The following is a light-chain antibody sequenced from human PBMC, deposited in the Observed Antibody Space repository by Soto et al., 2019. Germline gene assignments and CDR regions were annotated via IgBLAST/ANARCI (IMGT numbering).Light chain of an antibody. CDR1: SSDVGGYNY. CDR2: EVS. Sequence: QSALTQPASVSGSPGQSITISCTGTSSDVGGYNYVSWYQQHPGKAPKLMISEVSNRPSGVSNRFSGSKSGNTASLTISGLQAEDEADYYCSSYTSSSTLCVFAAGTKLTVL. CDR3: SSYTSSSTLCV. V-gene: IGLV2-14*01. J-gene: IGLJ3*02.